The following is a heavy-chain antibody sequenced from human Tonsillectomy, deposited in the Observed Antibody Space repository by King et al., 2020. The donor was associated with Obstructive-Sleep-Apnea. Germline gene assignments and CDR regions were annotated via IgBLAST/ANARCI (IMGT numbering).Heavy chain of an antibody. CDR2: ISSNGGST. D-gene: IGHD6-13*01. CDR3: VKGSSSSWYGVPY. Sequence: VQLVESGGGLVQPGGSLRLSCSASGFTFSSYAMHWVRQAPGKGLDYVSVISSNGGSTYYADSLKGRFTISRDNSKNTLYLQMSSLRAEDTAVYYCVKGSSSSWYGVPYWGQGTLVTVSS. V-gene: IGHV3-64D*09. J-gene: IGHJ4*02. CDR1: GFTFSSYA.